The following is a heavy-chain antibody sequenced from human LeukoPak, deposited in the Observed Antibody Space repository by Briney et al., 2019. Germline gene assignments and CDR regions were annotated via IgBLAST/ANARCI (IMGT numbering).Heavy chain of an antibody. V-gene: IGHV1-69*02. Sequence: SVKVSCKASGGTFSSYTISWVRQAPGQGLEWMGRIIPILGIANYAQKFQGRVTITADKSTSTAYMELSSLRSEDTAVYYCASVGCSSTSCHREYYYYMDVWGKGTTVTVSS. J-gene: IGHJ6*03. CDR1: GGTFSSYT. CDR3: ASVGCSSTSCHREYYYYMDV. D-gene: IGHD2-2*02. CDR2: IIPILGIA.